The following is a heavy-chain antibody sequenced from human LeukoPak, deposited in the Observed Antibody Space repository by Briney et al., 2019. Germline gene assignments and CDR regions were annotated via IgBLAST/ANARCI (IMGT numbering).Heavy chain of an antibody. V-gene: IGHV3-7*01. J-gene: IGHJ4*02. Sequence: GGSLRLSCAASGFTFSSYWMNWARQAPGKGLEWVASINHNGNVNYYVDSVKGRFTISRDNAKNSLYLQMNSLRAEDTAVYYCASSPDYYDSSGLEYFDYWGQGTLVTVSS. CDR3: ASSPDYYDSSGLEYFDY. CDR1: GFTFSSYW. CDR2: INHNGNVN. D-gene: IGHD3-22*01.